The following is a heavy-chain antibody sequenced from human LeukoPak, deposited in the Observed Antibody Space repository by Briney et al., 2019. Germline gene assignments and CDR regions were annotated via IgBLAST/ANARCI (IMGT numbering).Heavy chain of an antibody. J-gene: IGHJ5*02. CDR1: GFTFSSYG. CDR3: ARESGIAAALDL. CDR2: INTDGSST. D-gene: IGHD6-13*01. Sequence: GGSLRLSCAASGFTFSSYGMHWVRQAPGKGLVWVSRINTDGSSTSYADSVKGRFTISRDNAKNTLYLQMNSLRAEDTAVYYCARESGIAAALDLGGQGTLVTVSS. V-gene: IGHV3-74*01.